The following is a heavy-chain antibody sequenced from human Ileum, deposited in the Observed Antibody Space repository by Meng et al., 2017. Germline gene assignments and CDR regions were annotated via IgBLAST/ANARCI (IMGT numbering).Heavy chain of an antibody. CDR1: GYTFTSHY. D-gene: IGHD2-2*01. Sequence: QVQLVQSGTEEKKPGASVKLCCKASGYTFTSHYMHWVRQAPGQGLEWVGIINPSGGSTSYAQKFQGRVTMTRDTSTSIVYMELSSLRSEDTAVYYCARDVVMVPSALYYFDYWGQGTLVTVSS. CDR2: INPSGGST. V-gene: IGHV1-46*01. CDR3: ARDVVMVPSALYYFDY. J-gene: IGHJ4*02.